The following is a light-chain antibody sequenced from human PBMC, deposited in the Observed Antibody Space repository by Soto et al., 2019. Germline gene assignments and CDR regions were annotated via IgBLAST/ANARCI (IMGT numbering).Light chain of an antibody. CDR2: DAS. V-gene: IGKV3-11*01. CDR1: QSVSSY. CDR3: QQRSNWIT. Sequence: DILLTQSPATLSLSPGERATLSCRASQSVSSYLAWYQQKPGQAPRLLIYDASNRATGIPARFSGSGSGTDFTLTISSLEPEDFAVYYCQQRSNWITFGPGTKVDIK. J-gene: IGKJ3*01.